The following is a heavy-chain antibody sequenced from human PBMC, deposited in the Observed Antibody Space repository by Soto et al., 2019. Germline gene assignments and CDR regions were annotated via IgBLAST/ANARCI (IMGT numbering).Heavy chain of an antibody. CDR3: AKMNGYYPHYGLGV. CDR2: VRGNGVTT. J-gene: IGHJ6*02. V-gene: IGHV3-23*01. Sequence: EVQLLESGGGLVQPGGSLRLSCVASGFTFSNYAMNWVRQAPGKGLEWVSAVRGNGVTTYYADSVKGRFTISRDNSKNTVFLQLSSLRAEDTAVYYCAKMNGYYPHYGLGVWDQGTTVTVSS. CDR1: GFTFSNYA. D-gene: IGHD1-26*01.